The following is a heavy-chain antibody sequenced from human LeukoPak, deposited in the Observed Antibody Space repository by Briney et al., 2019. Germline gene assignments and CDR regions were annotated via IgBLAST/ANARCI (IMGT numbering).Heavy chain of an antibody. Sequence: SETLSLTCTVSGGSISSGTYYWSWIRQPAGKGLEWIGRIYTSGSTNYNPSLKSRVTISVDTSKNQFSLKLSSVTAADTAVYYCARGHIGPWGQGTLVTVSS. CDR1: GGSISSGTYY. J-gene: IGHJ5*02. V-gene: IGHV4-61*02. CDR2: IYTSGST. CDR3: ARGHIGP. D-gene: IGHD2-21*01.